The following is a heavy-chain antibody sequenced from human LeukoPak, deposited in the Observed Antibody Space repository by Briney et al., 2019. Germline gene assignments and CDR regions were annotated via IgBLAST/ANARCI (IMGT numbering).Heavy chain of an antibody. V-gene: IGHV1-46*01. CDR1: GYTFTSYY. CDR2: INPSGGST. J-gene: IGHJ6*03. D-gene: IGHD5-12*01. CDR3: ARGRGLRLPAYYYTDV. Sequence: GASVKVSCKASGYTFTSYYMHCVRQAPGQGLEWMGIINPSGGSTSYAQKFQGRVTMTRDTSTSTGYMELSSLRSEDTAVYYCARGRGLRLPAYYYTDVCGKGTTVTVSS.